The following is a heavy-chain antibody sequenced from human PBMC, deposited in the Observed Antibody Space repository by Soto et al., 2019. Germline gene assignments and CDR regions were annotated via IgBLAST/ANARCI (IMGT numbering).Heavy chain of an antibody. CDR2: IYPGDSDT. J-gene: IGHJ6*02. CDR1: GYSFTSYW. Sequence: GESLKISCKGSGYSFTSYWIGWVRQMPGKGLERMGIIYPGDSDTRYSPSIQGQVTISADKSISTAYLQWGSLKASDTAMYYCARFLPPADMDVWVQGTTVTVSS. CDR3: ARFLPPADMDV. V-gene: IGHV5-51*01.